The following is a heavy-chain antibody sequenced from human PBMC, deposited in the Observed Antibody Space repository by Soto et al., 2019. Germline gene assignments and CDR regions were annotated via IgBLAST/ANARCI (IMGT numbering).Heavy chain of an antibody. CDR2: INPNSGGT. D-gene: IGHD2-21*01. CDR1: GYTFTGYY. CDR3: ARERFQVISDGMDV. V-gene: IGHV1-2*02. Sequence: GASVKVSCKASGYTFTGYYMHWVRQAPGQGLEWMGWINPNSGGTNYAQKFQGRVTSSRDTSINTAYLELSSLRFDDAAVYFCARERFQVISDGMDVWGQGTTVTVSS. J-gene: IGHJ6*02.